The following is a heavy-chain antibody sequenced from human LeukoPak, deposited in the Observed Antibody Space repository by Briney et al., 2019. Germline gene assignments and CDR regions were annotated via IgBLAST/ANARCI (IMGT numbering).Heavy chain of an antibody. V-gene: IGHV1-58*01. CDR3: ARYLAAPYDAFDI. Sequence: SVKVFCKASGFTFTSSAVQRVRQARGQRLEWIGWIVVGSGNKNYAQKFQERVTITRDMSTSTAYMELSSLRSEDTAVYYCARYLAAPYDAFDIWGQGTMVTVSS. CDR2: IVVGSGNK. CDR1: GFTFTSSA. D-gene: IGHD6-6*01. J-gene: IGHJ3*02.